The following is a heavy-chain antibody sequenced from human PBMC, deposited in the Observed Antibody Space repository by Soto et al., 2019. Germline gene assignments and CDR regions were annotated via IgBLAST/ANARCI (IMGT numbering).Heavy chain of an antibody. CDR1: GGSISSGGYS. J-gene: IGHJ5*02. D-gene: IGHD1-1*01. CDR2: IYHSGST. Sequence: QLQLQESGSGLVRPSQTLSLTCAVSGGSISSGGYSWNWIRQPPGKGLEWIGYIYHSGSTLYNPSLKSRVTISVDKSKNQFSLRLYSVTAADTAVYYCARDQLEGNWFDTWGQGTLVTVSS. V-gene: IGHV4-30-2*01. CDR3: ARDQLEGNWFDT.